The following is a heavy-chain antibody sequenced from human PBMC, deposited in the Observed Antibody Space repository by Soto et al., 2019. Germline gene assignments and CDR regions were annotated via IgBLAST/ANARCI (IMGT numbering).Heavy chain of an antibody. CDR2: IIPIFGTA. Sequence: QVQLVQSGAEVKKPGSSVKVSCKASGGTFSSYAISWVRQAPGQGLEWMGGIIPIFGTANYAQKFQDRVTITADECTGTAYMELDSRRAEDTAVYYCAREYWVVSVIQGWYFDLWGRGTLVTVSS. CDR1: GGTFSSYA. V-gene: IGHV1-69*12. D-gene: IGHD2-21*01. J-gene: IGHJ2*01. CDR3: AREYWVVSVIQGWYFDL.